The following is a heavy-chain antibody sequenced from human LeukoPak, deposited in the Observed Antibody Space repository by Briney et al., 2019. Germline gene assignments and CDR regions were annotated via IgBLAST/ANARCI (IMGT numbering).Heavy chain of an antibody. Sequence: PSETLSLTCAVYGGSFSGYYWSWIRQPPGKGLEWIGEINHSGSTNYNPSLKSRVTISVDTSKNQFSLKLSSVTAADTAVYYCARDLGDYVYHAFDIWGQGTMVTVSS. CDR1: GGSFSGYY. D-gene: IGHD4-17*01. V-gene: IGHV4-34*01. CDR3: ARDLGDYVYHAFDI. J-gene: IGHJ3*02. CDR2: INHSGST.